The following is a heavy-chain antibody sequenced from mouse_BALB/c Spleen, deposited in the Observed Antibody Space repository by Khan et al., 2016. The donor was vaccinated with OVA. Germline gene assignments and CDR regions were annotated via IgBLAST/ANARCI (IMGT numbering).Heavy chain of an antibody. CDR3: VRDGAYHRNDGWFAY. Sequence: QVQLKQSGAELARPGASVKMSCKASGYTFTSYTLYWIKLRPGQGLEWIGYINPSNGYSNYNQKFKDKVTLTADKSPTTAYQQLSSLTSDDAAVYNCVRDGAYHRNDGWFAYWGLGTLVTVSA. CDR1: GYTFTSYT. CDR2: INPSNGYS. D-gene: IGHD2-14*01. J-gene: IGHJ3*01. V-gene: IGHV1-4*01.